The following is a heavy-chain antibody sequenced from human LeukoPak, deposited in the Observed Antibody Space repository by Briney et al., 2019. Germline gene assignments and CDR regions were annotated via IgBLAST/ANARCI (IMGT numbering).Heavy chain of an antibody. CDR2: INPNSGGT. Sequence: GASVKVSCKASGYTFTGYYKHWVRQAPGQGLEWTGWINPNSGGTNYAQKFQGWVTMTRDTSISTAYMELSRLRSDDTAVYYCARRYCGGDCYYDAFDIWGQGTMVTVSS. CDR1: GYTFTGYY. J-gene: IGHJ3*02. D-gene: IGHD2-21*02. V-gene: IGHV1-2*04. CDR3: ARRYCGGDCYYDAFDI.